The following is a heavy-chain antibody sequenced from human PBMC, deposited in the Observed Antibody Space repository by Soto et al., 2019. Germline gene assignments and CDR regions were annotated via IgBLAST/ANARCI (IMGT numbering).Heavy chain of an antibody. Sequence: PGGSLRLSCAASGFTFSSYWMSWVRQAPGKGLEWVANIKQDGSEKYYVDSVKGRFTISRDNAKNSLYLQMNSLRAEDTAVYYCRGRNDPRKYYYYMDVWGKGTTVTVSS. D-gene: IGHD1-1*01. CDR2: IKQDGSEK. CDR3: RGRNDPRKYYYYMDV. V-gene: IGHV3-7*01. CDR1: GFTFSSYW. J-gene: IGHJ6*03.